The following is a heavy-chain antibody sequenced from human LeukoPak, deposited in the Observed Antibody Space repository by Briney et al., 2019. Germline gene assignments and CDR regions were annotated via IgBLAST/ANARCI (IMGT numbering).Heavy chain of an antibody. Sequence: PGGSLRLSCAASGFTFSSYSMNWVRQAPGKGLEWVSPISSSSSYIYYADSVKGRFTISRDNAKNSLYLQMNSLRAEDTAVYYCARHPEEDFWSGPYYYYMDVWGKGTTVTVSS. V-gene: IGHV3-21*01. CDR3: ARHPEEDFWSGPYYYYMDV. CDR2: ISSSSSYI. J-gene: IGHJ6*03. D-gene: IGHD3-3*01. CDR1: GFTFSSYS.